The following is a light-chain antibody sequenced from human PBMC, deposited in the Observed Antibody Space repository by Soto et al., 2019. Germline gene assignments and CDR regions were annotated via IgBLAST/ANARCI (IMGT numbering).Light chain of an antibody. Sequence: QSALTQPPSASGSPLQSVTISCTGTSNDIGAYNYVSWYQQYPGKAPKLIIYEVFRRPSGVPDRFSGSKSGNTASLTVSGLQLEDEAYYYCSSYAGRESGVFATGTNVTVL. CDR2: EVF. J-gene: IGLJ1*01. CDR1: SNDIGAYNY. V-gene: IGLV2-8*01. CDR3: SSYAGRESGV.